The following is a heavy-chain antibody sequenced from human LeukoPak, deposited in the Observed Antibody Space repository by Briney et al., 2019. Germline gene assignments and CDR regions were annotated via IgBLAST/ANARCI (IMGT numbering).Heavy chain of an antibody. CDR2: IRYDGSNK. CDR1: GLTFSSYG. Sequence: GGSLRLSCAASGLTFSSYGMHWVRQAPGKGLEWVAFIRYDGSNKYYADSVKGRFTISRDNSKNTLYLQMNSLRAEDTAVYYCAKDLRYYGSGSYGGYFDYWGQGTLVTVSS. J-gene: IGHJ4*02. CDR3: AKDLRYYGSGSYGGYFDY. D-gene: IGHD3-10*01. V-gene: IGHV3-30*02.